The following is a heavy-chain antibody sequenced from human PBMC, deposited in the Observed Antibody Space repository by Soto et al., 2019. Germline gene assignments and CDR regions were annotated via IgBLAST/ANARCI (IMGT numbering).Heavy chain of an antibody. CDR3: ARAYSSSSRDAFDI. V-gene: IGHV1-3*01. CDR1: GYTFTSYA. D-gene: IGHD6-6*01. CDR2: INAGNGNT. J-gene: IGHJ3*02. Sequence: ASVKVSCKASGYTFTSYAMHWVRQAPGQRLEWMGWINAGNGNTKYSQKFQGRVTITRDTSASTAYMELSGLRSEDTAVYYCARAYSSSSRDAFDIWGQGTMVTVSS.